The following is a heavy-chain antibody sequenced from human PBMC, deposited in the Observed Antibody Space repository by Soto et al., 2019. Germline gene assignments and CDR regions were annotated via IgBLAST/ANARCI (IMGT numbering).Heavy chain of an antibody. J-gene: IGHJ6*02. CDR1: GYSFTSYW. Sequence: GESLKISCKGSGYSFTSYWISWVRQMPGKGLEWMGRIDPSDSYTNYSPSFQGHVTISADKSISTAYLQWSSLKASDTAMYYCARRVGGGNDYYYYYGMDVWGQGTTVTVSS. V-gene: IGHV5-10-1*01. CDR3: ARRVGGGNDYYYYYGMDV. D-gene: IGHD2-15*01. CDR2: IDPSDSYT.